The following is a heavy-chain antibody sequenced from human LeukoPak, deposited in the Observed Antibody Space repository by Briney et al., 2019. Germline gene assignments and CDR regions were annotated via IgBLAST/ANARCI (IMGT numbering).Heavy chain of an antibody. V-gene: IGHV3-30-3*01. CDR1: GFTFSSYA. J-gene: IGHJ5*02. Sequence: GGSLRLSCAASGFTFSSYAMHWVRQAPGKGLEWVAVISYDGSNKYYADSVKGRFTISRDNSKNTLYLQMNSLRAEDTAVYYCARDYYGSENWFDPWGQGTLVTVSS. D-gene: IGHD3-10*01. CDR2: ISYDGSNK. CDR3: ARDYYGSENWFDP.